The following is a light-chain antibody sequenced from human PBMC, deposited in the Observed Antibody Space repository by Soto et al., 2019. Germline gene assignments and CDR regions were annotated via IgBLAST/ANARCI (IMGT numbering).Light chain of an antibody. J-gene: IGLJ2*01. CDR3: CSYAGSRTSHVV. Sequence: QSALTQPASVSGSPGQSITISCTGTSSDVGSYNLVSWYQQHPGKAPKLMIYEGSKRPSGVSNRFSGSKSGNTASLTISGLQADDEADYYCCSYAGSRTSHVVFGGGTKLTVL. CDR1: SSDVGSYNL. V-gene: IGLV2-23*01. CDR2: EGS.